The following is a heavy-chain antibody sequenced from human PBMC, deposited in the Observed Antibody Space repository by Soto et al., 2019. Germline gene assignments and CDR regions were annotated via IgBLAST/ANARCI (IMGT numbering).Heavy chain of an antibody. CDR1: DGSISSGGYY. D-gene: IGHD4-17*01. CDR2: IYYSGST. V-gene: IGHV4-31*03. CDR3: AREETTVRWFDP. J-gene: IGHJ5*02. Sequence: TSETLSLTCTVSDGSISSGGYYWSSIRQHPGKGLEWIGYIYYSGSTYYNPSLKSRVTISVDTSKNQFSLKLSSVTAADTAVYYCAREETTVRWFDPWGQGTLVTVSS.